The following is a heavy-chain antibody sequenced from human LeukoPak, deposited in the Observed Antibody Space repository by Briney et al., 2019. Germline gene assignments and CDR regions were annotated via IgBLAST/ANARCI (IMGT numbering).Heavy chain of an antibody. CDR1: GYTFTDYF. Sequence: ASVKVSCKASGYTFTDYFMHWVRQAPGQGLEWMGWINPHSGGTNYAQKFQGRVTMTRDTSISTAYMELSRLRSDDTAVYYCARSIPQLTAFDYWGQGTLVTVSS. D-gene: IGHD1-14*01. J-gene: IGHJ4*02. V-gene: IGHV1-2*02. CDR3: ARSIPQLTAFDY. CDR2: INPHSGGT.